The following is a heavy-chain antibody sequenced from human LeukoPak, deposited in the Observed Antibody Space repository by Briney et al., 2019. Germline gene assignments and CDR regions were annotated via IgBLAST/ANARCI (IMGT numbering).Heavy chain of an antibody. D-gene: IGHD7-27*01. V-gene: IGHV1-3*01. Sequence: ASVKVSCKASGCTFTDYAMHWVRQAPGQRLEWMAWTTPGDGNTRYSQKFQARVTITSDTSASTTYMELSSLRSEDTAVYYCAKDVLGTFDYWGQGTLVTVSS. CDR1: GCTFTDYA. CDR3: AKDVLGTFDY. J-gene: IGHJ4*02. CDR2: TTPGDGNT.